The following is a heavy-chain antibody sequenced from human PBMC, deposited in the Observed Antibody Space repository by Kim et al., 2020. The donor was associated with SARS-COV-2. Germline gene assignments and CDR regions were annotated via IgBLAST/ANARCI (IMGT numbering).Heavy chain of an antibody. V-gene: IGHV4-34*01. D-gene: IGHD2-2*01. CDR1: GGSFSGYY. CDR2: INHSGST. Sequence: SETLSLTCAVYGGSFSGYYWSWIRQPPGKGLEWIGEINHSGSTNYNPSLKSRVTISVDTSKNQFSLKLSSVTAADTAFYYCTRGGVVVITAPRVLDYWGQGTLVTVSS. J-gene: IGHJ4*02. CDR3: TRGGVVVITAPRVLDY.